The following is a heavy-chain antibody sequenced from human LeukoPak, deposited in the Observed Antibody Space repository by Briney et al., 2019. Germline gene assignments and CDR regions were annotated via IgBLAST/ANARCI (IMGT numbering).Heavy chain of an antibody. D-gene: IGHD3-10*01. CDR3: AKAPPTLSGNYPTNF. CDR1: GFIFSSYW. Sequence: GGSLRLSCAASGFIFSSYWMHWVRQAPGKGPVWVSHINSDGSSTSYADSVKGRFTISRDNAEKTLYLQMNSLRAEDTAVYYCAKAPPTLSGNYPTNFWGPGTLVTVSS. V-gene: IGHV3-74*01. CDR2: INSDGSST. J-gene: IGHJ4*02.